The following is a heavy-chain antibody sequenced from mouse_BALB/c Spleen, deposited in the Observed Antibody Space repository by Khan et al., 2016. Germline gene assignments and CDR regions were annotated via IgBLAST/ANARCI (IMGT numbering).Heavy chain of an antibody. J-gene: IGHJ4*01. CDR3: ARSYYGYFAMDY. D-gene: IGHD1-2*01. CDR2: IFPGSGIT. V-gene: IGHV1-77*01. Sequence: QVQLQQSGTELPRPGASVKLSCKASGYTFTDYYLHWVKQRTGQGLEWIGEIFPGSGITYYNEKFKGKASLTADTSSSPAYMQLSSLTSDDSAVYFCARSYYGYFAMDYWGHGASVTVSS. CDR1: GYTFTDYY.